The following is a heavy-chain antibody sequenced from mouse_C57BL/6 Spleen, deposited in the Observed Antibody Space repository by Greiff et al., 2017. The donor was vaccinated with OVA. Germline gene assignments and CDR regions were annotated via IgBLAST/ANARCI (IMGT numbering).Heavy chain of an antibody. CDR1: GYTFTSYG. V-gene: IGHV1-81*01. CDR2: IYPRSGNT. CDR3: ARGGSLKYFDV. Sequence: VQLQQSGAELARPGASVKLSCKASGYTFTSYGISWVKQRTGQGLEWIGEIYPRSGNTYYNEKFKGKATLTADKSSSTAYMELRSLTSEDSAVYFCARGGSLKYFDVWGTGTTVTVSS. J-gene: IGHJ1*03.